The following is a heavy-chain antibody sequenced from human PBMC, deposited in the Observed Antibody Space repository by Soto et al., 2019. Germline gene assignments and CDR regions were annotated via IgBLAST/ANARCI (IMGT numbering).Heavy chain of an antibody. CDR3: ARDNYYDNSGAFDI. D-gene: IGHD3-22*01. CDR2: IYYSGST. J-gene: IGHJ3*02. CDR1: GGSISSGGYY. V-gene: IGHV4-31*03. Sequence: SETLSLTCTVSGGSISSGGYYWSWIRQHPGKGLEWIGYIYYSGSTYYNPSLKSRVTISVDTSKNQFSLKLSSVTAADTAVYYCARDNYYDNSGAFDIWGQGTMVTVSS.